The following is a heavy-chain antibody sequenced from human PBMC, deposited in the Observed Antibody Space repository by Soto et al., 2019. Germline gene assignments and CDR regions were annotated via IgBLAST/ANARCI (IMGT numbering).Heavy chain of an antibody. D-gene: IGHD3-3*01. J-gene: IGHJ4*02. CDR3: AKDTPQEWLLVFHY. CDR1: GFTFSNYA. Sequence: EVQLLESGGGLVQPGGSLRLSCAGSGFTFSNYAMSWVRQAPGKGLEWVAAISGSGDSTYYANSVKGRFTISRDNSKNTLYLQMNSLRDEDTAVYYCAKDTPQEWLLVFHYWGQGTLVTVSS. CDR2: ISGSGDST. V-gene: IGHV3-23*01.